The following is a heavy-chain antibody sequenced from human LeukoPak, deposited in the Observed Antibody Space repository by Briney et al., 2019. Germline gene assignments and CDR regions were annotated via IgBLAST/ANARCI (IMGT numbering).Heavy chain of an antibody. J-gene: IGHJ5*02. CDR3: TKNWEHRMDWFDT. D-gene: IGHD1/OR15-1a*01. V-gene: IGHV3-23*01. CDR2: ISFTGVDS. CDR1: GFTFSSYG. Sequence: QPGGCLRLSCVASGFTFSSYGMNSVRQAAGKGLEWVSAISFTGVDSYYADSVKSRFTISRDNSKNTLYLQMDALRAEDTATYYCTKNWEHRMDWFDTWGQGTLVTVSS.